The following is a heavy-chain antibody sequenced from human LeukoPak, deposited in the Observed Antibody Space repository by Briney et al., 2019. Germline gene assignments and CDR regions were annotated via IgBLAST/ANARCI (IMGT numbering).Heavy chain of an antibody. Sequence: PSETLSLTCTVSGYSISSGYYWGWIRQPPGKGLEWIGSIYHSGSTYYNPSLKSRVTISVDTSKNQFSLKLSSATAADTAVYYCASRRSSPTDDAFDIWGQGTMVTVSS. CDR2: IYHSGST. V-gene: IGHV4-38-2*02. CDR1: GYSISSGYY. D-gene: IGHD6-13*01. CDR3: ASRRSSPTDDAFDI. J-gene: IGHJ3*02.